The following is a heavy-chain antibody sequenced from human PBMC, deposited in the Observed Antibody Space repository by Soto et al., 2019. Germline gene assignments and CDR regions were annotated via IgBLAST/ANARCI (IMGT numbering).Heavy chain of an antibody. V-gene: IGHV3-21*01. D-gene: IGHD3-9*01. CDR1: GFTFSNYN. CDR3: ASSPHWLLYFGGGGYK. J-gene: IGHJ4*02. CDR2: ITSSSSYI. Sequence: XECLRLSCGTCGFTFSNYNVSWVRQAPGKGLEWVSTITSSSSYIYYADSVKGRFIISRDNAKNSLYLQMNSLRAEDTAVYYCASSPHWLLYFGGGGYKWAQGTLVTVS.